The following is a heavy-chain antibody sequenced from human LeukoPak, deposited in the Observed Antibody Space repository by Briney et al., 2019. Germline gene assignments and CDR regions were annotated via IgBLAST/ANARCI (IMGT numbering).Heavy chain of an antibody. Sequence: GGSLRLSCAASGFTFSDYYMSWIRQAPGKGLEWVSSISSSSSYIYYADSVKGRFTISRDNAKNSLYLQMNSLRAEDTTVYYCARDVVGNLVGAFDIWGQGTMVSVSS. CDR1: GFTFSDYY. J-gene: IGHJ3*02. CDR3: ARDVVGNLVGAFDI. D-gene: IGHD1-7*01. V-gene: IGHV3-11*06. CDR2: ISSSSSYI.